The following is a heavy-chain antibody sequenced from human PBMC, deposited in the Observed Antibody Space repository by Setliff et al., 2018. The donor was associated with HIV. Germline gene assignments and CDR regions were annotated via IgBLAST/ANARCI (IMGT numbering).Heavy chain of an antibody. V-gene: IGHV4-34*01. CDR1: GGSFSGDY. CDR2: ISQTRST. CDR3: ARGRLRTVTSLIKKRASYTWLDP. Sequence: SETLSLTCAVYGGSFSGDYWVWIRQSPGKGLEWIGDISQTRSTNYDPSLKSRVTISLDTSRNQLSLKLTSVSAADTAVYYCARGRLRTVTSLIKKRASYTWLDPWGQGTLVTVSS. D-gene: IGHD3-16*01. J-gene: IGHJ5*02.